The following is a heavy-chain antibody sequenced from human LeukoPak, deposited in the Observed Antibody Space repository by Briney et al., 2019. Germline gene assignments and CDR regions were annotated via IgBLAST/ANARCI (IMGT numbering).Heavy chain of an antibody. V-gene: IGHV3-9*03. CDR1: GFTFHDYA. CDR3: AKGLGVASLIVDAFDM. CDR2: ITWNSGSV. D-gene: IGHD3/OR15-3a*01. Sequence: PGGSLRLSCAASGFTFHDYAMHWVRQVPGKGLEWVSGITWNSGSVLYADSVRGRFTISRDNAKNSLYLQMNSLRPEDMAFYYCAKGLGVASLIVDAFDMWGQGTVVTV. J-gene: IGHJ3*02.